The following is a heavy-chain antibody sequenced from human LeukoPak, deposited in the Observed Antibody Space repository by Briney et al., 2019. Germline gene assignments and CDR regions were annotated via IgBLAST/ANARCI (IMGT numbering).Heavy chain of an antibody. V-gene: IGHV1-2*06. Sequence: GASVKVSCKASGYTFTGYYMHWVRQAPGQGLEWMGRINPNSGGTNYAQKFQGRVTMTRDTSISTAYMELSRLRSDDTAVYYCARTERPFRSGSKYYFDYWGQGTLVTVSS. CDR3: ARTERPFRSGSKYYFDY. CDR1: GYTFTGYY. J-gene: IGHJ4*02. D-gene: IGHD3-3*01. CDR2: INPNSGGT.